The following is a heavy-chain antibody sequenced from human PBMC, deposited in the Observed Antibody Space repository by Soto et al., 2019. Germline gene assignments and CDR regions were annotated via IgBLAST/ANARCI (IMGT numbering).Heavy chain of an antibody. D-gene: IGHD5-12*01. J-gene: IGHJ3*02. CDR3: TKEKSVIHSGYDALDI. V-gene: IGHV3-48*03. CDR2: ISISGGTI. CDR1: GFTVSSYE. Sequence: EVQLVESGGGLVQPGGSLRLSCAASGFTVSSYEMDWVRQAPGKGLEWVAYISISGGTIYYGDSVEGRFTISRDNADKSLYLQMNSLRAEDTAVYYCTKEKSVIHSGYDALDICGRGTVVTVSS.